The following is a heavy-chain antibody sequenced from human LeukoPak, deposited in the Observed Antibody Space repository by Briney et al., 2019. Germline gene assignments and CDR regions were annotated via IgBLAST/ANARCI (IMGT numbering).Heavy chain of an antibody. CDR3: ANLPNSSPYYYYGMDV. J-gene: IGHJ6*02. V-gene: IGHV3-23*01. CDR1: GFTFSSYA. D-gene: IGHD6-13*01. Sequence: GGSLRLSCAASGFTFSSYAMSWVRQAPGKGLEWVSAISGSGGSTYYADSVKGRFTITRDNSKNTLYLQTNSLRAEDTAVYYCANLPNSSPYYYYGMDVWGQGTTVTVSS. CDR2: ISGSGGST.